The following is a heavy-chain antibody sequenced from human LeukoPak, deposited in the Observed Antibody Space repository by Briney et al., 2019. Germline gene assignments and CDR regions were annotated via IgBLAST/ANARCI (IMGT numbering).Heavy chain of an antibody. Sequence: PSETLSLTCTVSGGSISSSSYYWGWIRQPPGKGLEWIGSIYHSGSTYYNPSLKSRVTISVDTSKNQFSLKLSSVTAADTAVYYCARDLGTYSSSARENWFDPWGQGTLVTVSS. J-gene: IGHJ5*02. D-gene: IGHD6-6*01. V-gene: IGHV4-39*07. CDR3: ARDLGTYSSSARENWFDP. CDR2: IYHSGST. CDR1: GGSISSSSYY.